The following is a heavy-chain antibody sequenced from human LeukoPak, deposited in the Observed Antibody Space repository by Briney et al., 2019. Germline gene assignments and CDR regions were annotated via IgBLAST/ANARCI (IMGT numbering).Heavy chain of an antibody. CDR2: IYYSGST. D-gene: IGHD6-13*01. Sequence: KPSETLSLTCTVSGGSISSYYWSWTRQPPGKGLEWIGYIYYSGSTNYNPSLKSRVTISVDTSKNQFSLKLSSVTAADTAVYYCARDVAAADYYFDYWGQGTLVTVSS. J-gene: IGHJ4*02. CDR1: GGSISSYY. V-gene: IGHV4-59*01. CDR3: ARDVAAADYYFDY.